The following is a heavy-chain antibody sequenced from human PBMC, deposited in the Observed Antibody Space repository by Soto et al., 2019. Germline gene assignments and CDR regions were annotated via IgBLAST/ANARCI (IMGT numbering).Heavy chain of an antibody. V-gene: IGHV6-1*01. CDR3: ARSYDFWSGYPYGMDV. Sequence: PSQNLSLTCAISGDSVSSNSAAWNWIRQSPSRGLEWLGRTYYRSKWYNDYAVSVKSRITINPDTSKNQFSLQLNSVTPEDTAVYYCARSYDFWSGYPYGMDVWGQGTTVTVSS. CDR1: GDSVSSNSAA. CDR2: TYYRSKWYN. J-gene: IGHJ6*02. D-gene: IGHD3-3*01.